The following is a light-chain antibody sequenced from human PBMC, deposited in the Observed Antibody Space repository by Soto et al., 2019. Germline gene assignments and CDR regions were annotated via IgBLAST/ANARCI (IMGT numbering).Light chain of an antibody. J-gene: IGKJ1*01. CDR1: QSVSSN. V-gene: IGKV3-11*01. Sequence: EIVMTQSPATLSVSPGERATLSCRASQSVSSNLAWYQQKPGQAPRLLIYDASNRATGIPARFSGSGSGTDFTLTISSLEPEDFAVYYCQQWRTFGQGTKVDIK. CDR3: QQWRT. CDR2: DAS.